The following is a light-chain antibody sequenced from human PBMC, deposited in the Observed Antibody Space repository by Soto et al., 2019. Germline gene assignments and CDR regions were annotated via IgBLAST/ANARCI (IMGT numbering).Light chain of an antibody. Sequence: QSALAQPASVSGSPGQSITISCTGTSSDVGGYNYVSWYQQHPGKAPKLIIYAVSKRPSGVSNRFSGSKSGNTASLTISGLQAEDEADYYCSSSTSYSPYVFGTGTKVTVL. CDR3: SSSTSYSPYV. CDR2: AVS. V-gene: IGLV2-14*01. CDR1: SSDVGGYNY. J-gene: IGLJ1*01.